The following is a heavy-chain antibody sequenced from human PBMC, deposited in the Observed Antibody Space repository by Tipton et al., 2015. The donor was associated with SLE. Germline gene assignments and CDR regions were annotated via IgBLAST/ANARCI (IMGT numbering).Heavy chain of an antibody. V-gene: IGHV3-21*04. Sequence: SLRLSCAASGFTFSTYWMHWVRQAPGKGLEWVSSISSSSSSISYADSVKGRFTISRDNAQNLLYLEMDTLRVEDTAVYYCAGGHYAGYWGQGTLVTVSS. CDR1: GFTFSTYW. CDR3: AGGHYAGY. CDR2: ISSSSSSI. J-gene: IGHJ4*02.